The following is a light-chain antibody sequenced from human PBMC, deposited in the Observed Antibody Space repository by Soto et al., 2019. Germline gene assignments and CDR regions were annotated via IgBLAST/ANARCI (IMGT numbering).Light chain of an antibody. CDR2: QVS. Sequence: QSALTQPASVSGSPGQSITISCTGTSSDIGGFYYVSWYQHHPGKDPKLMIYQVSNRPSGVSNRFSGSKSGNTASLTISGLQAEDEADYFCSSYSSSSTFYVFGDGTKLTV. CDR1: SSDIGGFYY. V-gene: IGLV2-14*01. CDR3: SSYSSSSTFYV. J-gene: IGLJ1*01.